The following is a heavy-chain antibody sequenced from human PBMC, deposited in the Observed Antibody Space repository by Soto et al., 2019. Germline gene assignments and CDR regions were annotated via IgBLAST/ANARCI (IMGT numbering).Heavy chain of an antibody. Sequence: PGESLKISCKASGYSFPNYWIGWVRQMPGKGLEWRGIIYTDDSDTRYSPSFQGQVTISADKSITTAYLQWNSLKASDSAIYYCARQGGTGWQQHYGMDGWGQGTTVTVAS. CDR3: ARQGGTGWQQHYGMDG. CDR2: IYTDDSDT. CDR1: GYSFPNYW. D-gene: IGHD6-19*01. V-gene: IGHV5-51*01. J-gene: IGHJ6*02.